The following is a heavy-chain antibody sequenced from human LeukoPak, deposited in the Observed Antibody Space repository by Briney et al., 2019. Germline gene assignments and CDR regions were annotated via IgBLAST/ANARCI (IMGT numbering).Heavy chain of an antibody. D-gene: IGHD3-22*01. V-gene: IGHV3-21*01. Sequence: KPGGSLRLSCAASGFTFSSYRVNWVRQAPGKGLEWVSSISSSSSYIYYADSVKGRFTISRDNAKNSLYLQMNSLRAEDTAVYYCSAEDSSGYYWPGRKDFAFDIWGQGTMVTVSS. CDR1: GFTFSSYR. CDR3: SAEDSSGYYWPGRKDFAFDI. J-gene: IGHJ3*02. CDR2: ISSSSSYI.